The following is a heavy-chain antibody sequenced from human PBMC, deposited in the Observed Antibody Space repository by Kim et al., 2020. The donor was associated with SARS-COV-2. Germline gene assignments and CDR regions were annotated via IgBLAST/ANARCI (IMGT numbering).Heavy chain of an antibody. Sequence: ASVKVSCKAFGYTFISYYMHWVRQAPGQGLEWMGIIYPTGGSTIYAQKFQGRVTMTRDTSTSTFYMELSSLRSEDTAVYYCARGERGEITIFGVITSNYGMDVWGQGTTVTVSS. CDR3: ARGERGEITIFGVITSNYGMDV. CDR2: IYPTGGST. V-gene: IGHV1-46*01. J-gene: IGHJ6*02. CDR1: GYTFISYY. D-gene: IGHD3-3*01.